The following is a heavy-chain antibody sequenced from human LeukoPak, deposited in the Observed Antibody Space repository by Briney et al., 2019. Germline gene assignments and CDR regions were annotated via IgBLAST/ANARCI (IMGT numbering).Heavy chain of an antibody. CDR1: GGSISSYY. V-gene: IGHV4-59*01. CDR2: IYYSGTT. Sequence: PSETLSLTCTVSGGSISSYYWSWLRQPPGKGLEWIAYIYYSGTTNYDPSLKSRVTISVDTSKNHLSLKLSSVTAADTAVYYCARGSYGYSYGHGLDYWGQGTLVTVSS. J-gene: IGHJ4*02. CDR3: ARGSYGYSYGHGLDY. D-gene: IGHD5-18*01.